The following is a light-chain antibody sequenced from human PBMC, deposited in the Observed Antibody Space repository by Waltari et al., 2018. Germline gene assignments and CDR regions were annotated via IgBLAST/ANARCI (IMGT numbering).Light chain of an antibody. CDR3: QQRRTWPLT. Sequence: TLSCWASQSVSNYLAWYQQKPGQAPRLLIYDTSNRATGIPARFSGSGFGTDFTLTITSLEPEDFAVYYCQQRRTWPLTFGGGTKVEIK. V-gene: IGKV3-11*01. CDR2: DTS. CDR1: QSVSNY. J-gene: IGKJ4*01.